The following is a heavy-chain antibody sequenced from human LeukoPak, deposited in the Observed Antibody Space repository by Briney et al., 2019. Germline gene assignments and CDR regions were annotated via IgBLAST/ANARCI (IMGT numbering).Heavy chain of an antibody. CDR2: VYYSGSA. J-gene: IGHJ4*02. Sequence: PSETLSLTCTVSGGSISSSNYYWGWIRQPPGMTLEWIGSVYYSGSAFYNPSLKSRVTISVDTSKNLFSLDPGSVTAADTAVYYCVRRGSGITAVADYWGQGTLVTVSS. CDR3: VRRGSGITAVADY. V-gene: IGHV4-39*02. D-gene: IGHD1-20*01. CDR1: GGSISSSNYY.